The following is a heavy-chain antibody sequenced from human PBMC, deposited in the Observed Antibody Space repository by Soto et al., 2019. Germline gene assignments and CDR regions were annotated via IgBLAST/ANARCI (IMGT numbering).Heavy chain of an antibody. V-gene: IGHV4-61*01. CDR2: INHSGST. J-gene: IGHJ6*03. CDR3: ARGIRGVITLSYYYYYMDV. Sequence: PSETLSLTCTVSGGSVSSGSYYWSWIRQPPGKGLEWIGDINHSGSTNYNPSLKSRVTISVDTSKNQFSLKLSSVTAADTAVYYCARGIRGVITLSYYYYYMDVWGKGTTVTVSS. CDR1: GGSVSSGSYY. D-gene: IGHD3-10*01.